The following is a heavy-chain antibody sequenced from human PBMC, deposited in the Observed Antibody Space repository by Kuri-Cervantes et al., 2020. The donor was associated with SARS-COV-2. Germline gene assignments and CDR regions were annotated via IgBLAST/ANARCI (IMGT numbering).Heavy chain of an antibody. CDR2: INHSGST. J-gene: IGHJ1*01. V-gene: IGHV4-34*01. CDR1: GGSTGSYY. CDR3: ARVAAADLKYFQH. Sequence: SETLSLTCTVSGGSTGSYYWSWIRQPPGKGLEWIGGINHSGSTNYNPSLKSRVTVSVNTSKNQFSLKLSSVTAADTAVYYCARVAAADLKYFQHWGQGTLVTVSS. D-gene: IGHD6-13*01.